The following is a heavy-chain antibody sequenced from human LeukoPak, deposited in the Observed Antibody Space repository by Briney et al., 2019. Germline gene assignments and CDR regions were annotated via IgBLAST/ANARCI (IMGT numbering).Heavy chain of an antibody. Sequence: GASVKVSCKASGYTFTGYYMHWVRQAPGQGLEWMGRINPNSGGTNYAQKFQGRVTMTEDTSTDTAYMELSSLRSEDTAVYYCATDPYGYYGFHWGQGTLVTVSS. CDR3: ATDPYGYYGFH. D-gene: IGHD2-15*01. CDR1: GYTFTGYY. CDR2: INPNSGGT. V-gene: IGHV1-2*06. J-gene: IGHJ4*02.